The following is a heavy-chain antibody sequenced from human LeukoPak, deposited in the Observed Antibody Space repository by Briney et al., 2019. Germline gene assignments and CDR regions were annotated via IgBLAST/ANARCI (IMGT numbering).Heavy chain of an antibody. J-gene: IGHJ2*01. Sequence: GGSLRLSCAASGFTFRSYGMSWVRQAPGKGLEWVSGISGSGGSTYYADSVKGQFTISRDNSKNTVYLQTNSLRAEDMAVYYSAKDQTVRAWDFDLWGRGTLVTVSS. CDR3: AKDQTVRAWDFDL. D-gene: IGHD4-17*01. CDR2: ISGSGGST. V-gene: IGHV3-23*01. CDR1: GFTFRSYG.